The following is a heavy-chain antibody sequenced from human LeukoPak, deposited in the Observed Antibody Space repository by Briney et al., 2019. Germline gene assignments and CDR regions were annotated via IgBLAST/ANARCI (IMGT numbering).Heavy chain of an antibody. CDR2: INGRGDST. V-gene: IGHV3-53*01. D-gene: IGHD4-23*01. CDR1: GFTVSSNY. J-gene: IGHJ5*02. Sequence: GGSLRLSCATSGFTVSSNYMSWVRQAPGKGLEWASGINGRGDSTVYAASVEGRFTISRDNSKNSLYLQMNSLRAEDTAVYYCASTRRGGGNWFDPWGQGTLVTVSS. CDR3: ASTRRGGGNWFDP.